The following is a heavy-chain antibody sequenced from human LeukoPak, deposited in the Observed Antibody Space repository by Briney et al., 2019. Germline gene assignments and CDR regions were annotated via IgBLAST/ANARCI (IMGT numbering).Heavy chain of an antibody. V-gene: IGHV4-34*01. CDR2: INHSGST. J-gene: IGHJ1*01. CDR1: GGSFSGYY. Sequence: SETLSLTCAVYGGSFSGYYWSWIRQPPGKGLEWIGEINHSGSTNYNPSLKSRVTISVDTSKNQFSLKLSSVTAADTAVYYCARRAMLLWFGLDAEYFQHWGQGTLVTVSS. D-gene: IGHD3-10*01. CDR3: ARRAMLLWFGLDAEYFQH.